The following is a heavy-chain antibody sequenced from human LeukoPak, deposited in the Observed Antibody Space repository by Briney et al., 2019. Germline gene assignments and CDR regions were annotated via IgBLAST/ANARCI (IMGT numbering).Heavy chain of an antibody. CDR3: VQLSMDV. CDR2: IKQDGSEE. Sequence: GGSLRLSCAASVVTFSSYWMNWVRQAPGKGLEWVAKIKQDGSEEYYVDSVKGRFTVSRDNAKNSLCLQMNSLRAEDTAVYYCVQLSMDVWGKGTTVTVSS. D-gene: IGHD2-2*01. CDR1: VVTFSSYW. J-gene: IGHJ6*03. V-gene: IGHV3-7*01.